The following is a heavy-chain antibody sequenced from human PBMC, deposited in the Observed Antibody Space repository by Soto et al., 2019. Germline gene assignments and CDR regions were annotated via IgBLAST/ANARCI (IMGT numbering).Heavy chain of an antibody. D-gene: IGHD2-15*01. CDR2: ISYDGRSE. Sequence: GGSLRLSCVASGFTFSNFGMHWVRQAPGKGLEWVAGISYDGRSESYVDSVRGRFTLSRDNSKNTLSLQIISLRPEDTGVYYCAKVLDVVMVLSATRGLDVWGQGTTVTVSS. CDR1: GFTFSNFG. J-gene: IGHJ6*02. CDR3: AKVLDVVMVLSATRGLDV. V-gene: IGHV3-30*18.